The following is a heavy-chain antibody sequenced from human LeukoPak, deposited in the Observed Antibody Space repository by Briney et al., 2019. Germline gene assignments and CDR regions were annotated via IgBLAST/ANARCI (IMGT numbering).Heavy chain of an antibody. CDR3: ARDLYAPRYYYGSGSSFDN. J-gene: IGHJ4*02. V-gene: IGHV3-7*01. CDR1: GFTFSNYW. Sequence: PGGSLRLSCTASGFTFSNYWMSWVRQAPGKGLEWVANIKQDGSEKYYVDSVKGRFTLSRDNAKSSLYLQMNSLRAEDTAVYYCARDLYAPRYYYGSGSSFDNWGQGTLVTVSP. CDR2: IKQDGSEK. D-gene: IGHD3-10*01.